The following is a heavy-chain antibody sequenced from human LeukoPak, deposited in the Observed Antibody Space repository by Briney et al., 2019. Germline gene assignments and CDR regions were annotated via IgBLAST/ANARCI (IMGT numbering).Heavy chain of an antibody. V-gene: IGHV4-61*02. CDR1: GGSISSGSYY. Sequence: SETLSLACTVSGGSISSGSYYWSWIRQPAGKGLEWIGRIYTSGSTNYNPSLKSRVTISVGTSKNQFSLKLSSVTAADTAVYYCARESRGAPFDYWGQGTLVTVSS. D-gene: IGHD1-26*01. J-gene: IGHJ4*02. CDR2: IYTSGST. CDR3: ARESRGAPFDY.